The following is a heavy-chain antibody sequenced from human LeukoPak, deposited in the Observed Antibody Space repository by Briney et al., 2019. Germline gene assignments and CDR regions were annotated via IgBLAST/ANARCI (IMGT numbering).Heavy chain of an antibody. Sequence: SETLSLTCTVSGGSISSSSYYWGWIRQPPGKGLEWIGSIYYSGSTYYNPSLKSRVTISVDTSKNQFSLKLSSVTAADTAVYYCARDLSSSGINQDKNYWGQGTLVTVSS. CDR2: IYYSGST. D-gene: IGHD6-6*01. J-gene: IGHJ4*02. CDR3: ARDLSSSGINQDKNY. CDR1: GGSISSSSYY. V-gene: IGHV4-39*07.